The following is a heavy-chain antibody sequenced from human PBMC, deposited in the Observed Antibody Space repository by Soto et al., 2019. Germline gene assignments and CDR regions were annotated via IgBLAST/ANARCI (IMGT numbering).Heavy chain of an antibody. CDR3: ATASPVVVPAAQYYYYYYMDV. J-gene: IGHJ6*03. CDR2: FDPEDGET. D-gene: IGHD2-2*01. Sequence: ASVKVSCKVSGYTLTELSMHWVRQAPGKGLEWMGGFDPEDGETIYAQKFQGRVTMTEDTSTDTAYMELSSLRSEDTAVYYCATASPVVVPAAQYYYYYYMDVWGKGTTVTVSS. V-gene: IGHV1-24*01. CDR1: GYTLTELS.